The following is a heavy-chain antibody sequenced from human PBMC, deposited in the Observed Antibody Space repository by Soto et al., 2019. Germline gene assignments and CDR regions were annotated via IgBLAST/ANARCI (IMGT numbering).Heavy chain of an antibody. V-gene: IGHV1-18*01. CDR1: GYTFTSYG. Sequence: ASVKVSCKASGYTFTSYGINWVRQAPGQGLEWMGWISVYSGNTKYAQKVQGRVTMTTDTSTSTAYMELRSLRSDDTAVYYCVRGIVRITEDASDIRGQATMVTVS. CDR3: VRGIVRITEDASDI. D-gene: IGHD3-16*01. J-gene: IGHJ3*02. CDR2: ISVYSGNT.